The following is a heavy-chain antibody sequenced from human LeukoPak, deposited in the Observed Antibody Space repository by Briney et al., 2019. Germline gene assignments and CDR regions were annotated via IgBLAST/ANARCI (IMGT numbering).Heavy chain of an antibody. V-gene: IGHV3-21*01. CDR1: GFTFSSYS. J-gene: IGHJ4*02. CDR3: ARCSDDYVWGSYPTDDY. CDR2: ISSSSSYI. Sequence: GVLRLSCAASGFTFSSYSMNWVRQAPGKGLEWVSSISSSSSYIYYADSVKGRFTISRDNAKNSLYLQVNSLRAEDTAVYYCARCSDDYVWGSYPTDDYWGQGTLVTVSS. D-gene: IGHD3-16*02.